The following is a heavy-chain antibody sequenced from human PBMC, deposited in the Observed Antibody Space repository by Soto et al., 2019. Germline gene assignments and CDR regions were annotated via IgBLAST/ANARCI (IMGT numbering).Heavy chain of an antibody. Sequence: GESLKISCKASGYSFTSYWIGWVRQMPGKGLECMGIIYPSDSDTRYSPSFQGQVTISVDKSISTAYLQWSSLKASDTAMYYCVRATGASTNYFDYCGQGALVIVSS. CDR3: VRATGASTNYFDY. CDR1: GYSFTSYW. D-gene: IGHD7-27*01. V-gene: IGHV5-51*01. J-gene: IGHJ4*01. CDR2: IYPSDSDT.